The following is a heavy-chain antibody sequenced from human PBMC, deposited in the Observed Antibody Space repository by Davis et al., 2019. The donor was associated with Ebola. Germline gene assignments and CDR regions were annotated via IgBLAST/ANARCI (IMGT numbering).Heavy chain of an antibody. CDR2: ISSSSSTI. Sequence: GESLKISCAASGFTFSSYSMNWVRQAPGKGLEWVSYISSSSSTIYYADSVKGRFTISRDIAKNSLYLQMNSLRDEDTAVYYCARAFGYSYGYYFDYWGQGTLVTVSS. CDR3: ARAFGYSYGYYFDY. D-gene: IGHD5-18*01. J-gene: IGHJ4*02. CDR1: GFTFSSYS. V-gene: IGHV3-48*02.